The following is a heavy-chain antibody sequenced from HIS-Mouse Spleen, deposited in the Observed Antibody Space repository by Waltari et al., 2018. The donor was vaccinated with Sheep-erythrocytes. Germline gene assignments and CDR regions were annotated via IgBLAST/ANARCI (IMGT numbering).Heavy chain of an antibody. CDR2: NSSSSSYI. CDR3: ARDTGTDAFDI. J-gene: IGHJ3*02. CDR1: GFTFSSYS. Sequence: EVQLVESGGGLVKPGGSLRLSCAASGFTFSSYSMNWVSQAPGKGMELVSSNSSSSSYIYYADSVKCRFTISRDNAKNSLYLQMNSLRAEDTAVYYCARDTGTDAFDIWGQGTMVTVSS. V-gene: IGHV3-21*01. D-gene: IGHD1-1*01.